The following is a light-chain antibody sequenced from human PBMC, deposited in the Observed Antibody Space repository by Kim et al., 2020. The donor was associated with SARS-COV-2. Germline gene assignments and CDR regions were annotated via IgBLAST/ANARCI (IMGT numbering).Light chain of an antibody. CDR3: SSRDSSGNHVV. J-gene: IGLJ2*01. CDR2: DKN. Sequence: ALGQKSRSTCQGDSRRSYYESRYHQKTGEDAVLVIYDKNNRPSAIPARFSGSSSGNTASLTITGAQAEDEADYYCSSRDSSGNHVVFGGGTQLTVL. CDR1: SRRSYY. V-gene: IGLV3-19*01.